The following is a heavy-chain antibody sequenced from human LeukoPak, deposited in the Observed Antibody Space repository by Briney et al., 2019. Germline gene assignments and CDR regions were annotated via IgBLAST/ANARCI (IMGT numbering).Heavy chain of an antibody. J-gene: IGHJ2*01. CDR3: ARDRYVGGYYPYWYFDL. D-gene: IGHD3-22*01. Sequence: SETLSLTCTVSGGSISSHYWSWIRQPPGKGLEWIGYIYYSGSTNYNPSLKSRVTISVDTSKNQFSLKLSSVTAADTTVYYFARDRYVGGYYPYWYFDLWGRGTLVTVSS. CDR1: GGSISSHY. V-gene: IGHV4-59*11. CDR2: IYYSGST.